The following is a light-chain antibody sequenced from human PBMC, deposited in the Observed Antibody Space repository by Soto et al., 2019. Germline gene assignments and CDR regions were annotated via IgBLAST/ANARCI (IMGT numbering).Light chain of an antibody. CDR3: QQSYSLPYT. J-gene: IGKJ2*01. CDR1: QSVGSL. CDR2: AAS. V-gene: IGKV1-39*01. Sequence: DIQMTQSPSSLSASVGDRVTITCRASQSVGSLLNWFQQRPGIAPKLLIYAASTLQSGAPSRFSGSGAGTDFTLIISGLQPEDFATYYCQQSYSLPYTFGQGTKLEI.